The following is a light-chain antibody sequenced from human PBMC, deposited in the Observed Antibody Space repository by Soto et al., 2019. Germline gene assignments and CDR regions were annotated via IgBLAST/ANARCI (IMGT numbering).Light chain of an antibody. CDR1: SSDVGGYNS. J-gene: IGLJ1*01. Sequence: QSALTQPASVSGSPGQSITISCTGTSSDVGGYNSVSWYQQHPGKAPTLVVYDVSNRPSGVSNRFSGSKSGNTASLTISGLQAEDEADNYSNSYTSSSSPSYVFGTGTKVPVL. CDR2: DVS. CDR3: NSYTSSSSPSYV. V-gene: IGLV2-14*01.